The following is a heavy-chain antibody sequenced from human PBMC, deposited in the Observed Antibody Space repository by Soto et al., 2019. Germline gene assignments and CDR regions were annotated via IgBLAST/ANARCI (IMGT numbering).Heavy chain of an antibody. CDR3: ARVYGYGYGHFDF. Sequence: QVQLVQSGAELKEPGASVKVSCKASGYIFTKHGISWVRQAPGQGLEWMGWISAHNGITNYAQNLQDRITVTTDTSTSTAYMELRSLRPEDTAIYYCARVYGYGYGHFDFWGQGSLVTVS. J-gene: IGHJ4*02. D-gene: IGHD5-18*01. CDR1: GYIFTKHG. V-gene: IGHV1-18*01. CDR2: ISAHNGIT.